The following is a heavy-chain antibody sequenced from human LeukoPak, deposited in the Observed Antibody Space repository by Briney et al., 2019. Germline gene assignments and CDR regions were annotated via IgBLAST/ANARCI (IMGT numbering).Heavy chain of an antibody. CDR2: IYSGGST. Sequence: PGGSLRLSCAASGFTFSTYGMHWVRQAPGKGLEWVSVIYSGGSTYYADSVKGRFTISRDNSKNTLYLQMNSLRAEDTAVYYCASLWFGELVLDYWGQGTLVTVSS. CDR1: GFTFSTYG. J-gene: IGHJ4*02. D-gene: IGHD3-10*01. V-gene: IGHV3-NL1*01. CDR3: ASLWFGELVLDY.